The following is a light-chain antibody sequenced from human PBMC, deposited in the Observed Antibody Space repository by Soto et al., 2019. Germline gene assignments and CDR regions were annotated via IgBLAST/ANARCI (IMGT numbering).Light chain of an antibody. V-gene: IGLV1-44*01. Sequence: QSVLTQPPSASGTPGQRVNISCSGSSSNLGSNNVNWYQHLPGTAPEPLIYNNKPRPSGFPDRFSGSESSTSASLAISGLQSEDEAEYYCAAWYDSLNGYVVFGGGTQLTVL. J-gene: IGLJ2*01. CDR2: NNK. CDR3: AAWYDSLNGYVV. CDR1: SSNLGSNN.